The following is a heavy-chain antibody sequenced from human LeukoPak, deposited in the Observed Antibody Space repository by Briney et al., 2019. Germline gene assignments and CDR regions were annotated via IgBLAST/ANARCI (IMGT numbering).Heavy chain of an antibody. Sequence: GGSLRLSCAASGFTFSSYGMHWVRQAPGKGLEWVAVISYDGSNKYYADSVKGRFTISRDNSKNTLYLQMNSLRAEDTAVYYCAKDPGYIAVAGTAGLCDYWGQGTLVTVSS. CDR1: GFTFSSYG. D-gene: IGHD6-19*01. J-gene: IGHJ4*02. CDR3: AKDPGYIAVAGTAGLCDY. CDR2: ISYDGSNK. V-gene: IGHV3-30*18.